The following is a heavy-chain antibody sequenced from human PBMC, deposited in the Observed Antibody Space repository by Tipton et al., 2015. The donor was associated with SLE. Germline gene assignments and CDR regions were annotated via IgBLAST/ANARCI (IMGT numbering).Heavy chain of an antibody. J-gene: IGHJ4*02. CDR2: IWYDGSNK. CDR3: ARGRGGEFSDY. Sequence: SGFTFSTSAMHWVRQAPGKGLEWVAVIWYDGSNKFYADSVKGRFTISRDNSKNTVSLQMNSLRVEDTAVYFCARGRGGEFSDYWGQGTLVTVSS. D-gene: IGHD3-16*02. CDR1: GFTFSTSA. V-gene: IGHV3-33*01.